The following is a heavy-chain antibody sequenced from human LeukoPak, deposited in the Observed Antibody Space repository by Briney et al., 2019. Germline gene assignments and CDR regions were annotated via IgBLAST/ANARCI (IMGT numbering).Heavy chain of an antibody. CDR2: INPSGSST. Sequence: ASVKVSCKASGYSFTSHYMHWVRQAPGQGLEWLGLINPSGSSTLYAQKFQGRVTMTRDMSTTTDYMELSSLRSEDTAVYYCAREVVRRFGYWGQGTLVTVSS. D-gene: IGHD3-10*01. V-gene: IGHV1-46*01. J-gene: IGHJ4*02. CDR3: AREVVRRFGY. CDR1: GYSFTSHY.